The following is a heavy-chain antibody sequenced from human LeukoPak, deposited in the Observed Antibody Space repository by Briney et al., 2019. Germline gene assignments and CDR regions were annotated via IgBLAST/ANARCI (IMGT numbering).Heavy chain of an antibody. CDR2: TSYDGTKK. V-gene: IGHV3-30*03. J-gene: IGHJ4*02. CDR1: GFTFSRYG. D-gene: IGHD3-10*01. Sequence: GRSLRLSCAASGFTFSRYGMHWVRQAPGKGLEWVAVTSYDGTKKDYADHVKGRFTISRDNSQNTLYLQMSSLRAEDTAVYYCARVGYYASGPFSYFDYWGQGTLVTVSS. CDR3: ARVGYYASGPFSYFDY.